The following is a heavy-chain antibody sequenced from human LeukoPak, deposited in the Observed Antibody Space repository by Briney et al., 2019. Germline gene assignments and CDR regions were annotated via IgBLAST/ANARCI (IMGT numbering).Heavy chain of an antibody. Sequence: PGGSLRLSCAASGFTFSSYGMHWVRQAPGKGLEWVAFIRYDGSNKYYADSVKGRFTISRDNSKYTLYLQMNSLRAEDTAVYYWAKIIVVVPAATDFFDYWGQGTLVTVSS. J-gene: IGHJ4*02. D-gene: IGHD2-2*01. CDR3: AKIIVVVPAATDFFDY. CDR2: IRYDGSNK. V-gene: IGHV3-30*02. CDR1: GFTFSSYG.